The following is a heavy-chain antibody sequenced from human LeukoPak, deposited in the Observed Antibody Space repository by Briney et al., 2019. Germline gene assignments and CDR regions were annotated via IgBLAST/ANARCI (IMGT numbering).Heavy chain of an antibody. V-gene: IGHV4-31*03. CDR1: GGPISSGGYY. D-gene: IGHD3-10*01. CDR3: AREDYGSGTRYYGMDV. CDR2: IYYSGST. Sequence: PSETLSLTCTVSGGPISSGGYYWSWIRQHPGKGLEWIGYIYYSGSTYYNPSLKSRVTISVDTSKNQFSLKLSSVTAADTAVYYCAREDYGSGTRYYGMDVWGQGTTVTVSS. J-gene: IGHJ6*02.